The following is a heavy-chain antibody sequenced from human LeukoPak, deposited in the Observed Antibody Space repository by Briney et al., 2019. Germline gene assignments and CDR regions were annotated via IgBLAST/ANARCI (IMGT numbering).Heavy chain of an antibody. CDR3: ARRQLVRGAIDY. J-gene: IGHJ4*02. D-gene: IGHD6-13*01. V-gene: IGHV3-11*01. CDR1: GFTFSSYY. Sequence: GGSLRLSCAASGFTFSSYYMSWIRQAPGKGLEWVAYICYSGSTIYYADSVKGRFTISSDNDKNLLYLQMNSLRAEATAVYYCARRQLVRGAIDYWGQGTLVTVSS. CDR2: ICYSGSTI.